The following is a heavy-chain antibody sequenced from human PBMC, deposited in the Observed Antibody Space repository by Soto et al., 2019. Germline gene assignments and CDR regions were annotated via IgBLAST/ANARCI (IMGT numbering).Heavy chain of an antibody. V-gene: IGHV4-34*01. CDR3: ARDKITGLFDY. J-gene: IGHJ4*02. CDR1: CGSISSYY. D-gene: IGHD2-8*02. CDR2: INHSVIT. Sequence: PSETLSLTSTVACGSISSYYWTWIRQPPGTGLYCIGEINHSVITNXXPSLKSRXXISLDTSKNHXSLKLTSVTAAYTAVYYCARDKITGLFDYWGQGTLVTDSS.